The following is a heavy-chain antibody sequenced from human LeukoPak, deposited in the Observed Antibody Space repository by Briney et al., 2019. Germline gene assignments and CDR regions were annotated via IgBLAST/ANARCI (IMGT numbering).Heavy chain of an antibody. J-gene: IGHJ4*02. Sequence: PGGSLRLSCAASGFTFSSYGMHWVRQAPGKGLEWVAVIWYDGSNKYYADSVKGRFTISRDNSKNTLYLQMNSLRAEDTAVYYCARKVSGYSYGYFDYWGQGTLVTVSS. CDR2: IWYDGSNK. CDR1: GFTFSSYG. V-gene: IGHV3-33*01. D-gene: IGHD5-18*01. CDR3: ARKVSGYSYGYFDY.